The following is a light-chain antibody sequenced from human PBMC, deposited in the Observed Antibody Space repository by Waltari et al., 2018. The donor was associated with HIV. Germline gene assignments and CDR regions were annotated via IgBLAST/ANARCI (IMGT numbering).Light chain of an antibody. J-gene: IGLJ1*01. V-gene: IGLV2-14*01. Sequence: QSALTQPASVSGPPGQSITISCTGTTNDVGSSNYVSWHQQHPGEAPKLIIHDVSDRPSWISNRFSGAKSGNTASLTISGLQTEDEADYYCSSYTSSSTYVFGTGTRVTVL. CDR3: SSYTSSSTYV. CDR2: DVS. CDR1: TNDVGSSNY.